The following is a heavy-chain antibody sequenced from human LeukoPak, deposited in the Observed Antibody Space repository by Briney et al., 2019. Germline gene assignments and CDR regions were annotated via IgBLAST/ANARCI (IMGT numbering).Heavy chain of an antibody. CDR2: INHSGST. J-gene: IGHJ4*02. V-gene: IGHV4-34*01. CDR3: ARDGGATVVTRPFDY. CDR1: GGSFSGYY. Sequence: PSETLSLTCAVYGGSFSGYYWSWIRQPPGKGLEWIGEINHSGSTNYNPSLKSRVTISVDTSKNQFSLKLNSVTAAGTAVYYCARDGGATVVTRPFDYWGQGTLVTVSS. D-gene: IGHD4-23*01.